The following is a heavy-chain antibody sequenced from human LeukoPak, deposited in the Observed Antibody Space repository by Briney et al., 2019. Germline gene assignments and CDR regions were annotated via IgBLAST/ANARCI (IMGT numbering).Heavy chain of an antibody. Sequence: SETLSLTCTFSGGSNYWSWIRQPPGKGLEWIAYIHYSGSTNYNPSLKSRVTISVDTSKNQFSLKLSSVTAADTAVYYCASVDTAMEFDYWGQGTLVTVSS. J-gene: IGHJ4*02. CDR2: IHYSGST. V-gene: IGHV4-59*12. CDR3: ASVDTAMEFDY. D-gene: IGHD5-18*01. CDR1: GGSNY.